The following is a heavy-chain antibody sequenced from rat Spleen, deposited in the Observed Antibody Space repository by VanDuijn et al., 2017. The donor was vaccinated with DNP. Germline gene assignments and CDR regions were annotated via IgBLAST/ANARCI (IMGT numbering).Heavy chain of an antibody. V-gene: IGHV5S10*01. CDR1: GFIFSDYA. CDR3: ATSGYAFDCYPFAY. CDR2: VIYDGRTT. Sequence: EVQLVESGGGLVQPGNSLKLSCAGSGFIFSDYAMAWVRRSPKKGLEWVASVIYDGRTTYYRDSVKGRFTISRDNAKSTLYLQMDSLRSEDTATYYCATSGYAFDCYPFAYWGQGTLVTVSS. D-gene: IGHD2-3*01. J-gene: IGHJ3*01.